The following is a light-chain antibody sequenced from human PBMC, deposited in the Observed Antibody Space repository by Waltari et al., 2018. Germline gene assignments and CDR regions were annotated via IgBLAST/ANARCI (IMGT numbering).Light chain of an antibody. CDR2: EAT. CDR1: STDLASYNL. Sequence: QSALSQTASLSGSHGPSLTITCTGASTDLASYNLVARYQHHPNRAPKLIIYEATKRPSGISHRFSGTKSGATASLRISGLQADDEADYYCCSYTGSSTSYGCGGGTKVTVL. J-gene: IGLJ1*01. CDR3: CSYTGSSTSYG. V-gene: IGLV2-23*01.